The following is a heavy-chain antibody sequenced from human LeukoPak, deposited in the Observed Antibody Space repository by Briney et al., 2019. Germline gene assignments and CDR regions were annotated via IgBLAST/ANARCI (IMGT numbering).Heavy chain of an antibody. CDR3: ARDPRTTGTTFDY. V-gene: IGHV1-46*01. CDR2: INPSVGST. D-gene: IGHD1-1*01. Sequence: ASVKVSCKASGYTFTSYYMHWVRQAPGQGLEWMGIINPSVGSTSYAQKFQGRVTKTRDTSTSTVYMGLSSLRSEDPAVYYCARDPRTTGTTFDYWGQGTLVTVSS. CDR1: GYTFTSYY. J-gene: IGHJ4*02.